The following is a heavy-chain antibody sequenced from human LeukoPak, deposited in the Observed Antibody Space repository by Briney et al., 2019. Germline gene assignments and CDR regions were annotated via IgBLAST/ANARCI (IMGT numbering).Heavy chain of an antibody. Sequence: GGSLRLSCTASGFTFGDYAMSWVRQAPGKGLEWVANIKEDGSEKYYVDSVKGRFTNSRDNAKNSLYLHMNSLTAEDTAMYYCARDWVAGVPFDAFDIWGQGTMVTVSS. CDR3: ARDWVAGVPFDAFDI. J-gene: IGHJ3*02. V-gene: IGHV3-7*03. CDR1: GFTFGDYA. CDR2: IKEDGSEK. D-gene: IGHD3-10*01.